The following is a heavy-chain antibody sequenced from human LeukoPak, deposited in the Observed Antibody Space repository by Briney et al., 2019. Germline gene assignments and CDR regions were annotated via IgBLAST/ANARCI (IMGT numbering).Heavy chain of an antibody. Sequence: SETLSLTCTVSGGSISSSTYYWGWIRQPLGKGLEWIGNMHYGGSTYFNPSLKSRVAMSVDTSRSQFSLKLSSVTAADTAIYYCARVGSSRSQEVYYYYYMGLWGKGTTVTVSS. CDR1: GGSISSSTYY. CDR2: MHYGGST. D-gene: IGHD6-13*01. J-gene: IGHJ6*03. V-gene: IGHV4-39*01. CDR3: ARVGSSRSQEVYYYYYMGL.